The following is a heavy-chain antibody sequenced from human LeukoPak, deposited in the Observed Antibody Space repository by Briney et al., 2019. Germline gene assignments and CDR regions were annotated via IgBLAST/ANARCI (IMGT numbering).Heavy chain of an antibody. D-gene: IGHD5-18*01. CDR1: GGTFSSYA. J-gene: IGHJ5*02. CDR2: IIPILGIA. CDR3: ARAGVSRDTARTHWFDP. V-gene: IGHV1-69*04. Sequence: SVPVPRKASGGTFSSYAICWVRQAPGQGLEWMGRIIPILGIANYAQKFQGRETITADKSPSTAYMVLSSLRSEDTAVYYCARAGVSRDTARTHWFDPWGQKTGHPLL.